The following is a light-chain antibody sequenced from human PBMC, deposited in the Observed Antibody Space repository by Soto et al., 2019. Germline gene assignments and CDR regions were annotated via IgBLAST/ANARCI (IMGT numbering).Light chain of an antibody. CDR3: QQYYSTPHT. CDR1: QRVLYSSNNKNY. CDR2: WAS. V-gene: IGKV4-1*01. Sequence: DIVMTQSPDSLAVSLGERATINCRSSQRVLYSSNNKNYLAWYQQKPGQPPKLLIYWASTRESGVPDRFSGSGSGTDFTLTISSLQAEDLAVYYCQQYYSTPHTFGQGTKVEIK. J-gene: IGKJ1*01.